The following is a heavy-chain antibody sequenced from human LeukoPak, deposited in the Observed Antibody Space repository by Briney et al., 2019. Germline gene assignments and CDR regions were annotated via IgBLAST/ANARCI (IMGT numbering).Heavy chain of an antibody. CDR1: GGTLSSYA. V-gene: IGHV1-69*13. D-gene: IGHD3-3*01. J-gene: IGHJ4*02. Sequence: GASVKVSCKASGGTLSSYAISWVRQAPGQGLEWMGWIIPIFGTANYAQKFQGRVTITADESTSTAYMELSSLRSEDTAVYYCAGGGTYYDFWSGYWLDYWGQGTLVTVSS. CDR3: AGGGTYYDFWSGYWLDY. CDR2: IIPIFGTA.